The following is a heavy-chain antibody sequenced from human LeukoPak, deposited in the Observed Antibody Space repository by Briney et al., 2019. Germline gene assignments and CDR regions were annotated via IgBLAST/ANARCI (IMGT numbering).Heavy chain of an antibody. CDR3: ARRGITLLENAVDI. CDR1: GGSISISDYW. V-gene: IGHV4-39*01. CDR2: VYYSGGT. Sequence: SETLSLTCTVSGGSISISDYWWDWIRQPPGKRLEWIGNVYYSGGTYYNPSLESRVTISVDTSKNQFSLKLSSVTAADTAVYYCARRGITLLENAVDIWGQGTMVTVSS. D-gene: IGHD1-20*01. J-gene: IGHJ3*02.